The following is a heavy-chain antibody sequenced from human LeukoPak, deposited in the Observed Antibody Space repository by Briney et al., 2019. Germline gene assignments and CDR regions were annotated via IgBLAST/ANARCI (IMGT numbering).Heavy chain of an antibody. V-gene: IGHV3-33*01. D-gene: IGHD3-16*01. CDR1: GFPFSSYT. CDR3: ARRFLTGLGGNWFDP. CDR2: LWSDGRTE. J-gene: IGHJ5*02. Sequence: GGSLRPSCAASGFPFSSYTMHWARQAPGKGREWVAVLWSDGRTEYYADSVKGRFTVSRDNFKNTLYLQMNRLRVEDTAVYYCARRFLTGLGGNWFDPWGQGTLVTVSS.